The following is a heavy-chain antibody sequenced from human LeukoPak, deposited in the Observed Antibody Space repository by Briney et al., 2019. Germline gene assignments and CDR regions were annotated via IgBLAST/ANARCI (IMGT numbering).Heavy chain of an antibody. CDR1: GFTFSNYG. Sequence: GGSLRLSCAASGFTFSNYGMHWVRQAPGKGLEWVAFIRYDESDKYYADSVKGRFTISRDNSKNILYLQMNSLRAEDTAVYYCAKDRPGFCSSTSCYAGGYWGQGTLVTVSS. J-gene: IGHJ4*02. D-gene: IGHD2-2*01. V-gene: IGHV3-30*02. CDR3: AKDRPGFCSSTSCYAGGY. CDR2: IRYDESDK.